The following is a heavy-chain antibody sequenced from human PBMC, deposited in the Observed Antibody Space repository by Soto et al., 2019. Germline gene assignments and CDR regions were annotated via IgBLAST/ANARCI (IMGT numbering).Heavy chain of an antibody. CDR2: IYYSGST. Sequence: KQSQTLSLTCTVSGGSISSYYWSWIRQPPGKGLEWIGYIYYSGSTNYNPSLKSRVTISVDTSKNQFSLKLSSVTAADTAVYYCARHESSYGDSPHFDYWGQGTLVTVSS. CDR3: ARHESSYGDSPHFDY. J-gene: IGHJ4*02. CDR1: GGSISSYY. D-gene: IGHD4-17*01. V-gene: IGHV4-59*08.